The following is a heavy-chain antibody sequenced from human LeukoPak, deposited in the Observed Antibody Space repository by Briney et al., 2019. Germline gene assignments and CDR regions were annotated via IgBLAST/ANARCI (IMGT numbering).Heavy chain of an antibody. CDR2: ISGGGEST. V-gene: IGHV3-23*01. Sequence: GGSLGLSCVASEFTFSSHAMNWVRQAPGKGLEWVSSISGGGESTYYADSVKGRFTVSRDNSKNTLYLQINSLRGENTAGYYCAKGKYSSGGVPDYWGQGTLVTVSS. CDR1: EFTFSSHA. J-gene: IGHJ4*02. D-gene: IGHD6-19*01. CDR3: AKGKYSSGGVPDY.